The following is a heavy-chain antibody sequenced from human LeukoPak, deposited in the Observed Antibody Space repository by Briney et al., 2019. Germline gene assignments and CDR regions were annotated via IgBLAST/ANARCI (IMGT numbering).Heavy chain of an antibody. V-gene: IGHV6-1*01. CDR2: TYYRTRWYF. CDR3: ARGGAGWYVSVFDP. D-gene: IGHD6-19*01. J-gene: IGHJ5*02. CDR1: GDSVSNNGAS. Sequence: SQSLSLTCAISGDSVSNNGASWNWIRQSPSRGLEWLGRTYYRTRWYFDYAVSVRSRATINPDTSKNQFSLQLDSVTPEDTAVYYCARGGAGWYVSVFDPWGQGTLVTVSS.